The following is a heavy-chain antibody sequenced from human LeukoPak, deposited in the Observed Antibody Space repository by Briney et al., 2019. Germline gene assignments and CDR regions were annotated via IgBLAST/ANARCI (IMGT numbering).Heavy chain of an antibody. Sequence: ESLKISCKGSGYSFTSYWIGWVRQMPGKGLEWMGIIYPGDSDTSYSPSFQAQVTISADKSISTAYLQWSSLKASDTAMYYCARRVGLSARWWFDPWVQGSLVTVSS. CDR3: ARRVGLSARWWFDP. CDR2: IYPGDSDT. J-gene: IGHJ5*02. V-gene: IGHV5-51*01. D-gene: IGHD3-16*02. CDR1: GYSFTSYW.